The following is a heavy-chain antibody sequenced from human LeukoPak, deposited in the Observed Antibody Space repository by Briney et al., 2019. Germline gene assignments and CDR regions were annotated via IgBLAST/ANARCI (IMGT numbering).Heavy chain of an antibody. D-gene: IGHD6-13*01. V-gene: IGHV1-18*01. CDR1: GYTFTSYG. CDR3: ARDGYSSSWYSNNWFDP. J-gene: IGHJ5*02. Sequence: ASVKVSCKASGYTFTSYGISWVRQAPGQGLEWMGWISAYNGNTNYAQKLQGRVTMTTDTSTSTAYMELRSLRSDDTAMYYCARDGYSSSWYSNNWFDPWGQGTLVTVSS. CDR2: ISAYNGNT.